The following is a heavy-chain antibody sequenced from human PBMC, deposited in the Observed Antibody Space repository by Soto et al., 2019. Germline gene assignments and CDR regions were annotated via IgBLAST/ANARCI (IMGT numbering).Heavy chain of an antibody. CDR1: GFTFSSYS. J-gene: IGHJ1*01. CDR3: ARDPGDCSGGSCYSGYFQH. CDR2: ISSSSSYI. D-gene: IGHD2-15*01. Sequence: GGSLRLSCAASGFTFSSYSMNWVRQAPGKGLEWVSSISSSSSYIYYADSVKGRFTISRDNAKNSLYLQMNSLRAEDTAVYYCARDPGDCSGGSCYSGYFQHWGQGTLVTVSS. V-gene: IGHV3-21*01.